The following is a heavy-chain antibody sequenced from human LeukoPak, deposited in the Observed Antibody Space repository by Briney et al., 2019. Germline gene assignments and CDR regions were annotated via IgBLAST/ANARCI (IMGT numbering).Heavy chain of an antibody. V-gene: IGHV1-69*04. CDR3: ATVSGLTAMARDAFDI. CDR1: GGTFSSSA. CDR2: IIPILGIT. Sequence: ASVKVSCKGSGGTFSSSAINWVRQAPGQGLEWMGRIIPILGITNYAQGFQGRVTITADRSTSTAYMEVNSLRSEDTAVYYCATVSGLTAMARDAFDIWGQGTMVTVSS. J-gene: IGHJ3*02. D-gene: IGHD5-18*01.